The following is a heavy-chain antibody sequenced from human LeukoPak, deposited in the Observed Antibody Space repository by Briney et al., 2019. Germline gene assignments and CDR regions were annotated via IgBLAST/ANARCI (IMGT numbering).Heavy chain of an antibody. Sequence: ASVKVSCKASGYTFTGYFIHWVRQAPGQGLEWMGWMNPNSGNTGYGQKFQGRVTMTWNTSKSTAYMELSSLRSEDTAVYYCARGLGCTITSCYMYYFDYWGQGTLVTVSS. CDR3: ARGLGCTITSCYMYYFDY. D-gene: IGHD2-2*02. CDR1: GYTFTGYF. V-gene: IGHV1-8*02. CDR2: MNPNSGNT. J-gene: IGHJ4*02.